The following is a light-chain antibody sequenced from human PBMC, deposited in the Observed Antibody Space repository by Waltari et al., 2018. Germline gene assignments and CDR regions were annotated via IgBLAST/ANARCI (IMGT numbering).Light chain of an antibody. Sequence: SYELTQPPSVSVSPGQTARITCSGDALPKQYAYWYQQKPGQAPVLVIYKDSERPSGIPARFSGSSSGTTVTLTITGVQAEDEADYYCQSADNSGTYYVFGTGTKVTVL. CDR3: QSADNSGTYYV. J-gene: IGLJ1*01. V-gene: IGLV3-25*03. CDR2: KDS. CDR1: ALPKQY.